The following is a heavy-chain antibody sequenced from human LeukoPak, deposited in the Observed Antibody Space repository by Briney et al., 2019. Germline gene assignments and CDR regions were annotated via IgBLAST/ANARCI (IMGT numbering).Heavy chain of an antibody. CDR2: IYPGDSDT. Sequence: GESLKISCKGSGYSFTSYWIGWVRQMPGKGLEWMGIIYPGDSDTRYSPSFQGQVTISADKSISTAYLQWSSLKVSDTAMYYCARSNYDNSGYSKSFFDYWGQGALVTVSS. CDR3: ARSNYDNSGYSKSFFDY. D-gene: IGHD3-22*01. V-gene: IGHV5-51*01. CDR1: GYSFTSYW. J-gene: IGHJ4*02.